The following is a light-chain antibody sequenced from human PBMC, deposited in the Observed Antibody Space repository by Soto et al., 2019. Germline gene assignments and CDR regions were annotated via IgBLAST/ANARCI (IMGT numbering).Light chain of an antibody. CDR3: QQRSDWPLN. CDR2: DAS. V-gene: IGKV3-11*01. CDR1: QSVSSY. J-gene: IGKJ4*01. Sequence: EIVLTQSPATLSLSPGERATLSCRASQSVSSYLGWYQQKPGQAPRLLIYDASNRAAGIPARFSGSGSGTDLPLTISSLEPEDFAFYFCQQRSDWPLNFGGGTKVEIE.